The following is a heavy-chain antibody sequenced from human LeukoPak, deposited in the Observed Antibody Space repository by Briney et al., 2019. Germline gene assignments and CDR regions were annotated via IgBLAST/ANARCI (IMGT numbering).Heavy chain of an antibody. D-gene: IGHD3-3*01. CDR2: IRSDGSST. J-gene: IGHJ4*02. CDR3: ANSHFWSGFY. Sequence: GGSLRLSCVASGFGFSAYIMHWVRQAPGKGLEYVSAIRSDGSSTFYPNSVKGRFTISRDNSKSTLYLQMGSLRAEDTAVYYCANSHFWSGFYWGQGTLVTVSS. CDR1: GFGFSAYI. V-gene: IGHV3-64*01.